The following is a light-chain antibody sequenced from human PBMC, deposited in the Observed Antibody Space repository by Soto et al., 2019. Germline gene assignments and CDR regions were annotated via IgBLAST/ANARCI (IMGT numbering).Light chain of an antibody. J-gene: IGKJ1*01. CDR2: GAS. V-gene: IGKV3-20*01. Sequence: EIVLTQSPGTLSLSPGERATLSCRASQNVSSSYLAWYQQKPGPAPRLLIYGASSRATGIPDRFSGSGSGTDFTLTISRLEPEDFAVYYCQQYGSSPWTFGQGTKVEIK. CDR1: QNVSSSY. CDR3: QQYGSSPWT.